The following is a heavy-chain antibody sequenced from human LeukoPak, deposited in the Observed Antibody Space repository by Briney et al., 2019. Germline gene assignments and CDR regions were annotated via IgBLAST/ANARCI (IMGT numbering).Heavy chain of an antibody. V-gene: IGHV3-9*01. CDR2: ISWNSGSI. Sequence: QPGRSLRLSCAASGFTFDDYAMHWVRQAPGKGLEWVSGISWNSGSIGYADSAKGRFTISRDNAKNSLYLQMNSLRAEDTALYYCAKGQQAARVYAFDIWGQGTMVTVSS. D-gene: IGHD6-6*01. J-gene: IGHJ3*02. CDR1: GFTFDDYA. CDR3: AKGQQAARVYAFDI.